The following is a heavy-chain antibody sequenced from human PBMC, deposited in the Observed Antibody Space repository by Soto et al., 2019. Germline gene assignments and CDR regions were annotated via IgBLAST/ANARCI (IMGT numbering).Heavy chain of an antibody. D-gene: IGHD6-19*01. J-gene: IGHJ4*02. CDR2: IYPGDSDT. V-gene: IGHV5-51*01. CDR3: ARLTVAGNRGALALDY. Sequence: PGESLKISCKGSGYSFTSYWIGWVRQMPGKGLEWMGIIYPGDSDTRYSPSFQGQVTISADKSISTAYLQWSSLKASDTAMYYCARLTVAGNRGALALDYWGQGTLVTVSS. CDR1: GYSFTSYW.